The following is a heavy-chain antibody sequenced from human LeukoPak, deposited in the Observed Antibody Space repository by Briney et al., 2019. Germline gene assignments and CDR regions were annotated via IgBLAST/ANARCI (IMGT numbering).Heavy chain of an antibody. V-gene: IGHV4-61*02. CDR2: IYTSGST. D-gene: IGHD3-10*01. J-gene: IGHJ5*02. CDR1: GGSISSGSYY. Sequence: SQTLSLTCTVSGGSISSGSYYWSWIRQPGGKGLEWIGRIYTSGSTNYNPSLKSRVTISVDTSKNQFSMKLSSVTAADTAVYYCAREPLLWFGERRRAFDPWGQGTLVTVSS. CDR3: AREPLLWFGERRRAFDP.